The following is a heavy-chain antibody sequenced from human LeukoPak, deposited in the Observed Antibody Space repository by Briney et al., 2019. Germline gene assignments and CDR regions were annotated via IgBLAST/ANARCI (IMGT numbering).Heavy chain of an antibody. V-gene: IGHV1-69*05. CDR1: GGSFSSYA. J-gene: IGHJ5*02. CDR3: ARSPDLGEYSGSYGRFDP. D-gene: IGHD1-26*01. CDR2: IIPIFGTA. Sequence: GASVKVPCKASGGSFSSYAISWVRQAPGQGLEWMGRIIPIFGTANYAQKFQGRVTITTDESTSTAYMELSSLRSEDTAVYYCARSPDLGEYSGSYGRFDPWGQGTLVTVSS.